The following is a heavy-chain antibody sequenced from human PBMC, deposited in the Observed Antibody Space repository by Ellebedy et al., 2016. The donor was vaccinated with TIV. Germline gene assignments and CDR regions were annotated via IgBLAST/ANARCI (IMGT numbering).Heavy chain of an antibody. Sequence: PGGSLRLSCEASGFIXCNYGMHWVRLAPGKGLEWVAFTWYDGGNKYYADSVKGRFTISRDNSKDTLYLQMNNLGAEDTAVYYCARDRHVDRGDCLHYWGQGTLVTVSS. CDR2: TWYDGGNK. V-gene: IGHV3-33*01. J-gene: IGHJ4*02. D-gene: IGHD2-21*02. CDR3: ARDRHVDRGDCLHY. CDR1: GFIXCNYG.